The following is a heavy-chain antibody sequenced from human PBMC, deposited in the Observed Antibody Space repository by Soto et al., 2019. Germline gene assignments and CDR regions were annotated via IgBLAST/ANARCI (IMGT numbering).Heavy chain of an antibody. J-gene: IGHJ5*02. D-gene: IGHD1-1*01. CDR1: GGTFSSYT. Sequence: QVQLVQSGAEVKKPGSSVKVSCKASGGTFSSYTISWVRQAPGQGLEWMGRIIPILGIANYAQKFQGRVTITADKSTSTAYMELSSLRSEDTAVYYCARGSRYWTTNWFDPWGQGTLVTVSS. CDR2: IIPILGIA. V-gene: IGHV1-69*02. CDR3: ARGSRYWTTNWFDP.